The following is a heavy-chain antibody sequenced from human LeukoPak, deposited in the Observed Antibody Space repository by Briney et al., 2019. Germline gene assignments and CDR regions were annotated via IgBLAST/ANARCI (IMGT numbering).Heavy chain of an antibody. Sequence: GGSLRLSCAASGFTFDDYAMHWARQAPGKGLEWVSGISWNSGSIGYVDSVKGRFTISRDNAKNSLYLQMNSLRAEDTALYYCAKSRYSSSWFLTYYFDYWGQGTLVTVSS. D-gene: IGHD6-13*01. CDR3: AKSRYSSSWFLTYYFDY. V-gene: IGHV3-9*01. CDR2: ISWNSGSI. J-gene: IGHJ4*02. CDR1: GFTFDDYA.